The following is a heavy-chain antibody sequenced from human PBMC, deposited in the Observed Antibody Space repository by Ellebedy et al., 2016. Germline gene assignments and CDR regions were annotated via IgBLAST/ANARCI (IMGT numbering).Heavy chain of an antibody. CDR2: LSGNDDK. CDR1: GFSLSTSAVV. CDR3: VHRTTVTSVDY. Sequence: SGPTLVKPTQTLTLTCTFSGFSLSTSAVVVGWVRQLPGRAPEWLAFLSGNDDKRYSPSLKSRLTITKDTSKNQVVLTLTNMDPVDTATYYCVHRTTVTSVDYWGQGTLVTVSS. D-gene: IGHD4-17*01. V-gene: IGHV2-5*01. J-gene: IGHJ4*02.